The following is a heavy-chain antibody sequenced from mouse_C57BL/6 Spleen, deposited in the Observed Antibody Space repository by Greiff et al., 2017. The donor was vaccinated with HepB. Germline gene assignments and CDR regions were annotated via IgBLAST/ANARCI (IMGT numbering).Heavy chain of an antibody. CDR2: INPYNGGT. CDR3: ARWRDPGYFDY. Sequence: VQLQQSGPVLVKPGASVKMSCKASGYTFTDYYMNWVKQSHGKSLEWIGVINPYNGGTSYNQKFKGKATLTVDKSYSTAYMELNSLTSEDSAVYYCARWRDPGYFDYWGQGTTLTVSS. CDR1: GYTFTDYY. J-gene: IGHJ2*01. V-gene: IGHV1-19*01.